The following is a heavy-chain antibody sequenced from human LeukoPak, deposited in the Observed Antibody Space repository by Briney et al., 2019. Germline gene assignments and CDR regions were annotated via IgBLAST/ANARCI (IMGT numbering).Heavy chain of an antibody. D-gene: IGHD6-13*01. CDR2: IYYSGST. CDR1: GGSISSGGYY. Sequence: LSLTXTVSGGSISSGGYYWSWVRQHPGTGLEWIGYIYYSGSTYYNPSLKSRVTISVDTSKNQFSLKLSSVTAADTAVYYCARVGSSSCVDPWGQGTLVTVSS. V-gene: IGHV4-31*02. CDR3: ARVGSSSCVDP. J-gene: IGHJ5*02.